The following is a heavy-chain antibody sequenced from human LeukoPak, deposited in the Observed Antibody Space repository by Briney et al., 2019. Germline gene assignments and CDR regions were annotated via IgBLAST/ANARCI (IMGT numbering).Heavy chain of an antibody. J-gene: IGHJ4*02. V-gene: IGHV4-39*01. D-gene: IGHD2-21*02. Sequence: RTSETLSLTCTVSGDSITNSNYFWGWIRQPPGQGLEWIGEVFYNGNTHYNPSLKSRVTISTDTSKNQLSLTLTAVTASDTAIYYCARRSPLVVVTAAHYYDYWGQGTLVTVSS. CDR3: ARRSPLVVVTAAHYYDY. CDR2: VFYNGNT. CDR1: GDSITNSNYF.